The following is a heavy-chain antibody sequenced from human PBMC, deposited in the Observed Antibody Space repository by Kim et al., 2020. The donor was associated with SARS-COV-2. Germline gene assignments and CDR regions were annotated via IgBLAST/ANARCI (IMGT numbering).Heavy chain of an antibody. D-gene: IGHD2-2*01. J-gene: IGHJ6*02. CDR1: GFTFSSYS. CDR3: ARGSYQLHYYYGMDV. CDR2: ISSSSSYI. V-gene: IGHV3-21*01. Sequence: GGSLRLSCAASGFTFSSYSMNWVRQAPGKGLEWVSSISSSSSYIYYADSVKGRFTISRDNAKNSLYLQMNSLRAEDTAVYYCARGSYQLHYYYGMDVWGQGTTVTVSS.